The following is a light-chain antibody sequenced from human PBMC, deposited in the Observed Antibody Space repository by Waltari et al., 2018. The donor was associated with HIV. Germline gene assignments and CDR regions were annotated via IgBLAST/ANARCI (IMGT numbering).Light chain of an antibody. Sequence: EIVLTQSPSTLSLSPGERATLSCRASQSIRSSFLAWYQQKPGQAPRLLIYRASTRATGIPDRFSGSGSGTDFTLTISRLEPEDFAVYHCQQFVGPPPITFGQGTRLEIK. CDR1: QSIRSSF. CDR2: RAS. J-gene: IGKJ5*01. CDR3: QQFVGPPPIT. V-gene: IGKV3-20*01.